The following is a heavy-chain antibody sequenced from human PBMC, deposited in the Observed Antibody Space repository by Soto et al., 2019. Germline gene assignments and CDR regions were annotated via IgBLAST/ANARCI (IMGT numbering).Heavy chain of an antibody. CDR3: AKHAEYQLVSWFDP. V-gene: IGHV3-23*01. CDR1: GFSFSTYA. J-gene: IGHJ5*02. D-gene: IGHD2-2*01. CDR2: ISAGGGNT. Sequence: EVQLLESGGGVVQPGGSLRLSCAVSGFSFSTYAMSWVRQAPGKRLEWVSGISAGGGNTYYADSVRGRFTISRDNSKDTLYLQITSLRAEDTAFYYCAKHAEYQLVSWFDPWGQGTQVTVSS.